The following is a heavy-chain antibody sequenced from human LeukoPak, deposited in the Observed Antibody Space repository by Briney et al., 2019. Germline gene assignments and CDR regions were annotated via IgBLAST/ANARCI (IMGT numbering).Heavy chain of an antibody. CDR2: IYYSGST. CDR1: GGSFSDYW. CDR3: ARDLTL. J-gene: IGHJ4*02. V-gene: IGHV4-59*01. Sequence: SETLSLTCAVYGGSFSDYWWTWIRQSPGKGLEWIGYIYYSGSTNYNPSLKSRVTISVDTSKNQFSLKLSSVTAADTAVYYCARDLTLWGQGTLVTVSS.